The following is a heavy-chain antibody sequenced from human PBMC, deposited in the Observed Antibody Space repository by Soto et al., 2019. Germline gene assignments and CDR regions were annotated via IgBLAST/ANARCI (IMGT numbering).Heavy chain of an antibody. CDR3: AKENYGDNFDY. Sequence: GGSLRLSCAASGFTFSSYGMHWVRQAPGKGLEWVAVISYDGSNKYYADSVKGRFTISRDNSKNTLYLQMNSLRAEDTAVYYCAKENYGDNFDYWGQGTLVTVSS. V-gene: IGHV3-30*18. CDR2: ISYDGSNK. J-gene: IGHJ4*02. CDR1: GFTFSSYG. D-gene: IGHD4-17*01.